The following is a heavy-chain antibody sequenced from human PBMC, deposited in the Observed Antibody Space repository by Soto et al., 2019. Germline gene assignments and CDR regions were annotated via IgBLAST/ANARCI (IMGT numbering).Heavy chain of an antibody. D-gene: IGHD6-6*01. Sequence: QVQLVQSGAEVKKPGSSVKVSCKASGGTFSSYAISWVRQAPGQGLEWMGGIIPIFGTANYAQKFQGRVTIPADESTSTAYMELSSLRSEDTAVYYCARRGLSSSSNYYCGMDVWGQGTTVTVSS. J-gene: IGHJ6*02. CDR1: GGTFSSYA. V-gene: IGHV1-69*01. CDR3: ARRGLSSSSNYYCGMDV. CDR2: IIPIFGTA.